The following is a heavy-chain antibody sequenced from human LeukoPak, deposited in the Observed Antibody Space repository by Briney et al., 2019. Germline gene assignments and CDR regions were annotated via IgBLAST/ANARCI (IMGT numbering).Heavy chain of an antibody. CDR3: ARPLAQARIDAFDM. D-gene: IGHD3-16*01. V-gene: IGHV5-51*01. Sequence: GESLKISCKGSGFSFSDYWIAWARQMPGEGLEWMGIIYPGDSDTRYSPSFQGQVTISADKSSSTAYLQWRSLKASDTAMYYCARPLAQARIDAFDMWGQGTMVTVS. CDR1: GFSFSDYW. J-gene: IGHJ3*02. CDR2: IYPGDSDT.